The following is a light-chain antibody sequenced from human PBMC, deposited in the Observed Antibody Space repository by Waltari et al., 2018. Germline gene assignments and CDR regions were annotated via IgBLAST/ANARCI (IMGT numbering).Light chain of an antibody. J-gene: IGKJ1*01. Sequence: DIQMPQSPSSLSASVGDRVPITCRASQSIRSYLNWYQQKPGKAPKLLIYAASSLQSGVPSRFSGSGSGTDFTLTISSLQSDDFATYYCQQYRGLWTFGQGTRVEVK. CDR3: QQYRGLWT. V-gene: IGKV1-39*01. CDR2: AAS. CDR1: QSIRSY.